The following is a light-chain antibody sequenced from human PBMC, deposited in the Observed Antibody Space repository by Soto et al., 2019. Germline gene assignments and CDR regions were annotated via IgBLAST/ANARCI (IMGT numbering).Light chain of an antibody. CDR2: EVN. J-gene: IGLJ3*02. Sequence: QSALTQPASVSGSPGQSITISCTGTSSDVGAYGYASWYQQHPGKSPKIILYEVNNRPSGLSNRFSGSKSGNTASLTISGLQAEDEADYYCSSYTTINTWVFGGGTKLTVL. CDR3: SSYTTINTWV. CDR1: SSDVGAYGY. V-gene: IGLV2-14*01.